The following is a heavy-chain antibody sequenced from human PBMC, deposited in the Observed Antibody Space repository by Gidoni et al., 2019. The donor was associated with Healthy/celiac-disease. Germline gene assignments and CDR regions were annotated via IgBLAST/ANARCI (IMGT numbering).Heavy chain of an antibody. V-gene: IGHV4-34*01. CDR2: INHSGST. CDR3: ARGRSGLFRYYFWFDP. Sequence: QVQLQQWGAGLLKPSETLSLTCAVYGGSFSGYYWSWIRQPPGKGLEWIGEINHSGSTNYNPSLKSRVTISVDTSKNQFSLKLSSVTAADTAVYYCARGRSGLFRYYFWFDPWGQGTLVTVSS. D-gene: IGHD3-22*01. J-gene: IGHJ5*02. CDR1: GGSFSGYY.